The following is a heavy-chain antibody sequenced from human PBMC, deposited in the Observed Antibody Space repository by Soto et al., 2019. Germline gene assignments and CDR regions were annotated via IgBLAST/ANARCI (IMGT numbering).Heavy chain of an antibody. CDR1: GFTVSNNY. CDR3: ARDGGSSGVDY. CDR2: IYSGGTT. J-gene: IGHJ4*02. Sequence: EVQLVESGGGLIQPGGSLRLSCAASGFTVSNNYMSWVRQAPGKGLEWVSVIYSGGTTYYSDSVKGRFTISRDNSKNTLYRQMNSRRAEDTAVYYCARDGGSSGVDYWGQGTLVTVSS. V-gene: IGHV3-53*01. D-gene: IGHD6-19*01.